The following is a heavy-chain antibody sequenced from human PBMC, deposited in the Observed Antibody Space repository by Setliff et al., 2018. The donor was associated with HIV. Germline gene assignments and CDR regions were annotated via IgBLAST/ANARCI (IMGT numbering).Heavy chain of an antibody. J-gene: IGHJ4*02. V-gene: IGHV3-7*01. CDR3: AKDKSYHDYIWGSSVLAY. CDR2: ISNDGGRE. CDR1: GFTFTNYW. D-gene: IGHD3-16*01. Sequence: GSLRLSCAASGFTFTNYWMAWIRQAPGRGLEWAAIISNDGGREYYVDSVKGRFTISRDNAKSSLYLQMDSLRVEDTSVYYCAKDKSYHDYIWGSSVLAYWGQGTLVTVSS.